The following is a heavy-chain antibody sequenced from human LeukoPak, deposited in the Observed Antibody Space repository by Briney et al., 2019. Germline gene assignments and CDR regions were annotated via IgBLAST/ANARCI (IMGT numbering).Heavy chain of an antibody. CDR1: GGSISSGSYY. Sequence: TLSLTCTVSGGSISSGSYYWSWIRQPAGKGLEWIGRIYTSGSTNYNPSLKSRVTMSVDTSKNQFSLKLSSVTAADTAVYYCARDRGYSYAFGYWGQGTLVTVSS. J-gene: IGHJ4*02. CDR3: ARDRGYSYAFGY. V-gene: IGHV4-61*02. CDR2: IYTSGST. D-gene: IGHD5-18*01.